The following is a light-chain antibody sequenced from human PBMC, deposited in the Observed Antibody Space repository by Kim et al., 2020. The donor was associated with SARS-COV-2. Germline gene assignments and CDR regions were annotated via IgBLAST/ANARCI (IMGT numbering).Light chain of an antibody. CDR3: LQHNTDPYA. Sequence: SASIRDRVTITCRARQGISNYLARFQQKPRKVSKRLIYTTSGLQGGVPSRFSGGGSRTQLSLTISSLRTEDFTTYFCLQHNTDPYAFGEGP. V-gene: IGKV1-17*03. CDR2: TTS. J-gene: IGKJ2*01. CDR1: QGISNY.